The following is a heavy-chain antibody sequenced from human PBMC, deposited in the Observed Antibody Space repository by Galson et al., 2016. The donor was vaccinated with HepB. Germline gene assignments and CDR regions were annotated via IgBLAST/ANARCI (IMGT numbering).Heavy chain of an antibody. CDR2: IKQDGSKK. J-gene: IGHJ5*02. D-gene: IGHD6-6*01. CDR1: GFIFSDYW. Sequence: SLRLSCAASGFIFSDYWMSWVRQAPGKGLEWVANIKQDGSKKEYEDSVKGRFTISRDNAEKALYLQMSSLTAEDTAVYYCARESIGGFDPWGQGTLVTVSS. CDR3: ARESIGGFDP. V-gene: IGHV3-7*01.